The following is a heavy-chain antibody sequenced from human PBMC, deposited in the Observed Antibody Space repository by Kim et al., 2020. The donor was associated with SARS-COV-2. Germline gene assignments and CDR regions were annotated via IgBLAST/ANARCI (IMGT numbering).Heavy chain of an antibody. D-gene: IGHD6-13*01. V-gene: IGHV3-66*01. CDR2: IYSGGTT. CDR1: GITVTTNY. Sequence: GGSLRLSCAVSGITVTTNYMNWVRQAPGKGLEWVSTIYSGGTTYYADSVKGRFTISRDTSKNTLYLQVNSLRAEDTAVYYCAREPYSSTWLDYWGRGTLVPVSS. CDR3: AREPYSSTWLDY. J-gene: IGHJ4*02.